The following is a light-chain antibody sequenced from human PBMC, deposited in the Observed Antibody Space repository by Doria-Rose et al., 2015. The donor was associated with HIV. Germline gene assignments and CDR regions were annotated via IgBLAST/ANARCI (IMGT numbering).Light chain of an antibody. V-gene: IGLV2-14*01. CDR1: SSDVGAYNS. CDR3: NSYADNRWV. J-gene: IGLJ3*02. Sequence: SITISCTGTSSDVGAYNSVSWYQQHPGKALKLIICEVSHRPSGVSDRFSGSKTGNTASLTISGLQAEDEADYYCNSYADNRWVFGGGTKLTVL. CDR2: EVS.